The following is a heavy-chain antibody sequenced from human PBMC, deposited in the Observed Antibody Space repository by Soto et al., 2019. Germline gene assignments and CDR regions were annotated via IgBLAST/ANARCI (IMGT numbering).Heavy chain of an antibody. V-gene: IGHV1-18*01. CDR3: ARDLGRSKKSAFDI. CDR2: INMYNGKT. J-gene: IGHJ3*02. Sequence: HLVQSGSEVKKPGASVRVSCEASGDTSSTDGVSWVRQAPGQGPEWMGWINMYNGKTEYSQKVQGRVTMTTDTSTNTMYLEMRSLTSDDTAVYFCARDLGRSKKSAFDIWGQGTMVTVSP. CDR1: GDTSSTDG. D-gene: IGHD1-26*01.